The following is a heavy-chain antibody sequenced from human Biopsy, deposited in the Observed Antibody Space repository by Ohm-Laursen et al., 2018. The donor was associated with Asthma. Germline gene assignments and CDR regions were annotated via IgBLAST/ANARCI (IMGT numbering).Heavy chain of an antibody. D-gene: IGHD2-2*01. V-gene: IGHV1-69*13. CDR2: INSVFGTT. J-gene: IGHJ4*02. Sequence: SVKVSCKSLGGTFNTYVIGWVRQAPGQGREWMGGINSVFGTTNYPQKFQDRVTITADDSTSTVCMELSSLRSEDTAVYYCARKAGSCISRTCYSLDFWGQGTLVTVSS. CDR1: GGTFNTYV. CDR3: ARKAGSCISRTCYSLDF.